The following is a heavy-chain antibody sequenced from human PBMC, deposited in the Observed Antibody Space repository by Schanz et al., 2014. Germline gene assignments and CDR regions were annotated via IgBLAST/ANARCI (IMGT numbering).Heavy chain of an antibody. J-gene: IGHJ4*02. CDR2: ISWNSGNI. CDR1: GFTFDDHA. CDR3: AKGQTHTLYGGNSCFDY. V-gene: IGHV3-9*01. Sequence: EVQLVESGGGLVQPGRSLRLSCAASGFTFDDHAMHWVRQVPGKGLEWVSGISWNSGNIAYADSVKGRFTISRDNAKNSLYLQMNSRRPEDTALYYCAKGQTHTLYGGNSCFDYWGQGTLVTVSS. D-gene: IGHD2-21*02.